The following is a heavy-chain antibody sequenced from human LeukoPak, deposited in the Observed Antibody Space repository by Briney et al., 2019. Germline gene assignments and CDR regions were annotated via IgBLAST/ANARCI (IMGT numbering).Heavy chain of an antibody. D-gene: IGHD6-13*01. J-gene: IGHJ4*02. CDR3: ARSSGSSWYVLDY. V-gene: IGHV4-61*01. CDR2: IYYSGST. Sequence: SETLSLTCVVSDGSITSDNWWSWVRQPPGKGLEWIGYIYYSGSTNYNPSLKSRVTISVDTSKNQFSLKLSSVTAADTAVYYCARSSGSSWYVLDYWGQGTLVTVSS. CDR1: DGSITSDNW.